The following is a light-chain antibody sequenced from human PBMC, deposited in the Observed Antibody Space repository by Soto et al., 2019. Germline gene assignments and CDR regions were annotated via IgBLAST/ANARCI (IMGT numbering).Light chain of an antibody. J-gene: IGKJ1*01. CDR3: QQRSNWPQT. CDR1: QSVSSSY. V-gene: IGKV3-11*01. Sequence: EILLTQSPDTLSLSPGERATLSCRASQSVSSSYLAWYQQRPGQAPRLLIYGASTRATGIAARFSGSGSGTDFTLTISSLEPEDFAVYYCQQRSNWPQTFGQGTKVDIK. CDR2: GAS.